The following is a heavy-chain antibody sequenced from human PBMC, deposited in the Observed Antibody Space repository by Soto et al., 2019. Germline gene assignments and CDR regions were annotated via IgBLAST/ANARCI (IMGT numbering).Heavy chain of an antibody. J-gene: IGHJ6*02. V-gene: IGHV3-23*01. D-gene: IGHD5-18*01. CDR3: AKGLGYSYGLGGYYYYGMDV. CDR1: GFTFSSYA. Sequence: GGSLRLSCAASGFTFSSYAMSWVRQAPGKGLEWVSAISGSGGSTYYADSVKGRFTISRDNSKNTRYLQMNSLRAEDTAVYYCAKGLGYSYGLGGYYYYGMDVWGQGTTVTVSS. CDR2: ISGSGGST.